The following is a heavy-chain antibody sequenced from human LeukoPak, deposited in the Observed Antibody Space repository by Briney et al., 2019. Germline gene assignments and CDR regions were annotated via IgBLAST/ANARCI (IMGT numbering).Heavy chain of an antibody. Sequence: SETLSLTCTVSGGSISSTIYYWGWIRQPPGKGLEWIGSIYYRGSTYYNPSLKSRVAISVDTSKNQFSLKLSSVTAADTAVYYCARLDIVVALVDYWGQGTLVTVSS. V-gene: IGHV4-39*07. D-gene: IGHD2-15*01. J-gene: IGHJ4*02. CDR3: ARLDIVVALVDY. CDR2: IYYRGST. CDR1: GGSISSTIYY.